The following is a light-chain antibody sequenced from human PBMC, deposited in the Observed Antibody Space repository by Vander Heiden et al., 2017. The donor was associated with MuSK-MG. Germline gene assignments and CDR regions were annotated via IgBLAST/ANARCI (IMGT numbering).Light chain of an antibody. V-gene: IGLV1-40*01. CDR2: GNS. Sequence: QSVLTQPPSVSGAPGPRVTISCTGSSSNIGAGYSVHWYKQLPGTAPKLLIYGNSNRPSGVPDRFSGSKSGTSASLAITGLQAEDEADYYCQSYDSSLSGSVFGGGTKLTVL. CDR3: QSYDSSLSGSV. CDR1: SSNIGAGYS. J-gene: IGLJ3*02.